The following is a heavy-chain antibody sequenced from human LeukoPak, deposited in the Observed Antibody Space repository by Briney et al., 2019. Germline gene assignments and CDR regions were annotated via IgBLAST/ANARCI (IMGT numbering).Heavy chain of an antibody. CDR1: GYSFTNYW. J-gene: IGHJ4*02. V-gene: IGHV5-51*07. D-gene: IGHD3-22*01. Sequence: AESLLIFCESSGYSFTNYWIGWVHQTPGKGLEWMGIIYPGDSDTRYSPSFQGLVTISADRSISTAYLQWSSLEASDTAMYYCARHYDYDTSGYYRFDYWGQG. CDR3: ARHYDYDTSGYYRFDY. CDR2: IYPGDSDT.